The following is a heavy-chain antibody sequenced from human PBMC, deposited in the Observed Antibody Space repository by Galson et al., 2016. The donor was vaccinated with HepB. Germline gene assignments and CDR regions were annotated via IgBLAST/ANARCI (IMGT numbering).Heavy chain of an antibody. J-gene: IGHJ6*02. D-gene: IGHD3-3*01. V-gene: IGHV3-23*01. CDR1: GFTFSSYA. CDR3: AKDLGFLEWLFFDAYYYYGMDV. CDR2: ISGSGGST. Sequence: SLRLSCAASGFTFSSYAMSWVRQAPGKGLEWVSAISGSGGSTYYADSVKGRFTISRDNSMNTLYLQMNSLRAEDTAVYYCAKDLGFLEWLFFDAYYYYGMDVWGQGTTVTVS.